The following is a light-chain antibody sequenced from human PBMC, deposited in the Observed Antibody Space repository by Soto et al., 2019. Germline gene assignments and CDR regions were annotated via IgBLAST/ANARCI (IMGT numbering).Light chain of an antibody. CDR3: QQYGSPPRLT. V-gene: IGKV3-20*01. CDR1: QSVSSN. CDR2: GAS. Sequence: TKSPATLSVSPGERATLSCRASQSVSSNLAWYQQKPGQAPRLLIYGASSRATGIPDRFSGSGSGTDFTLTISRLEPEDFAVYYCQQYGSPPRLTFGGGTKVDIK. J-gene: IGKJ4*01.